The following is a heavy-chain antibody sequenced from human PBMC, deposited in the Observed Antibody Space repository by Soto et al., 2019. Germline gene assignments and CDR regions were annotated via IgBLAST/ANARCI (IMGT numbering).Heavy chain of an antibody. CDR1: GFTFDSYW. CDR3: ATSKGAVVISPYFFDY. V-gene: IGHV3-74*01. Sequence: EVRLEESGGGLVQPGGSLRLSCAASGFTFDSYWMYWVRQAPGKGLVWVSRVNSDGSITTYADSVKGRFTISRDNAKNTRSLQMNSLRVEDTAVYYCATSKGAVVISPYFFDYWGQGALVTVSS. CDR2: VNSDGSIT. J-gene: IGHJ4*02. D-gene: IGHD2-21*01.